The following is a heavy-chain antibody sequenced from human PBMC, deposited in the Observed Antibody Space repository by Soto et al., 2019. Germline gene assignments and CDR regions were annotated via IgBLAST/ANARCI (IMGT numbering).Heavy chain of an antibody. CDR3: AKDGYLDTYYFDY. Sequence: QVQLVESGGGVVQPGRSLRLSCAASGFTFSSYAMHWVRQAPGKGLEWVAVISYDGISKHYADSVKGRFSISRDESENTLYVQLDSLRAEDTVVYYCAKDGYLDTYYFDYWGQGTLVTVSS. CDR2: ISYDGISK. J-gene: IGHJ4*02. D-gene: IGHD3-9*01. CDR1: GFTFSSYA. V-gene: IGHV3-30-3*01.